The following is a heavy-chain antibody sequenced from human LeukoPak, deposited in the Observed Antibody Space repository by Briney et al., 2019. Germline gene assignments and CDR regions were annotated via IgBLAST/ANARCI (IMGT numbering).Heavy chain of an antibody. J-gene: IGHJ4*02. D-gene: IGHD3-22*01. V-gene: IGHV1-69*13. CDR1: GGTFSSYA. CDR3: ARDHYDSSGYGGLGY. Sequence: VASVKVSCKASGGTFSSYAISWVRQAPGQGLEWMGGIIPIFGTANYAQKFQGRVTITADESTSTAYMELSSLRSEDTAVYYCARDHYDSSGYGGLGYWGQGTLVTVSS. CDR2: IIPIFGTA.